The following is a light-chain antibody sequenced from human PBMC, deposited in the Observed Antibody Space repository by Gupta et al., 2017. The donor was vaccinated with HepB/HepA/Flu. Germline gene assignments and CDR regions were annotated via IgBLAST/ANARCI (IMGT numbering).Light chain of an antibody. CDR2: GAS. J-gene: IGKJ2*01. CDR3: QQYGSSYT. Sequence: EIVLTQSPGTLSLSPGERATLSCRASQNIATTYLAWYQHKPGQAPRLLIYGASSRATVIPDRFSGSGSGTDFTLTISRLEPEDFAVYYCQQYGSSYTFGQGTKLEIK. CDR1: QNIATTY. V-gene: IGKV3-20*01.